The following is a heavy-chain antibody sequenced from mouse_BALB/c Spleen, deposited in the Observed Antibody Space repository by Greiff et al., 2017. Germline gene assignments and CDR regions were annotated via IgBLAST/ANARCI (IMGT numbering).Heavy chain of an antibody. D-gene: IGHD1-1*01. Sequence: QVQLQQPGPELVKPGASVKLSCKASGYTFTSYWMHWVKQKPGQGLEWIGEINPSNGRTNYNEKFKSKATLTVDKSSSTAYMKPSSLTSEDSAVYYCSSYEGDYWGQGTTLTVSS. CDR2: INPSNGRT. V-gene: IGHV1S81*02. J-gene: IGHJ2*01. CDR3: SSYEGDY. CDR1: GYTFTSYW.